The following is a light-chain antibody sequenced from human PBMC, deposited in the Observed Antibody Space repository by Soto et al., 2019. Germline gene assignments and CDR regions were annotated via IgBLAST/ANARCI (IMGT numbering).Light chain of an antibody. CDR3: QQYGISPPYA. V-gene: IGKV3-20*01. CDR1: QSVTGNY. CDR2: GAS. J-gene: IGKJ2*01. Sequence: EIVLTQSPGTLSLSPGEGATLSCRASQSVTGNYLAWYQQKPGQAPRLLIFGASFRAAGIPDRFSGSGSGTDFTLTISRLEHGDFAVYYCQQYGISPPYAFGQGTKLEIK.